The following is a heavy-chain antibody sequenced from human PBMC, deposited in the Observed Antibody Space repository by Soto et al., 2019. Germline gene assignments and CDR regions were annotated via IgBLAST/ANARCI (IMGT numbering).Heavy chain of an antibody. Sequence: GGSLRLSCAASGFTFDDYAMHWVRQAPGKGLEWVSGISSNSVNIAYGDSVKGRFTISRDNAKNSLYLQMNSLRAEDTALYYCAKDSRKGYYYYMDVWGKGTTVTVSS. CDR1: GFTFDDYA. CDR2: ISSNSVNI. CDR3: AKDSRKGYYYYMDV. V-gene: IGHV3-9*01. J-gene: IGHJ6*03.